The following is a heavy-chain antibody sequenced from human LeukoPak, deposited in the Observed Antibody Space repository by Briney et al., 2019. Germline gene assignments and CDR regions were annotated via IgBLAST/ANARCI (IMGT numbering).Heavy chain of an antibody. J-gene: IGHJ5*02. CDR2: IIPIFGTA. CDR3: ASRPYFDWARRGFDP. D-gene: IGHD3-9*01. Sequence: SVKVSCKASGGTFSSYAISWVRQAPGQGLEWMGGIIPIFGTANYAQKFQGRVTITSDKSTSTAYMELSSLRSEDTAVYYCASRPYFDWARRGFDPWGQGTLVTVSP. CDR1: GGTFSSYA. V-gene: IGHV1-69*06.